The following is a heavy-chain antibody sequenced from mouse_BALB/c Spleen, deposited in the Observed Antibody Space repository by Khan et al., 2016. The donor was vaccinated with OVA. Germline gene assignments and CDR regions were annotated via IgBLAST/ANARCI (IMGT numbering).Heavy chain of an antibody. D-gene: IGHD2-14*01. CDR2: INTHSGVP. J-gene: IGHJ4*01. Sequence: QIQLVQSGPELKKPGETVRISCKASGYTFTTAGMQWVQKMPGKGLKWIGWINTHSGVPKYAEDFKGRFAFSLETSASTAYLQITNLKNEDTATYFCARGGAACCRYDGGAMDYWDQGTSVTVSS. V-gene: IGHV9-4*02. CDR1: GYTFTTAG. CDR3: ARGGAACCRYDGGAMDY.